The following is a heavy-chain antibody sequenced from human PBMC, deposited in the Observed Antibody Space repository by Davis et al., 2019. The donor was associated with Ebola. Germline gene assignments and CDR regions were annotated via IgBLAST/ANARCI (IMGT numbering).Heavy chain of an antibody. V-gene: IGHV4-39*07. Sequence: MPSETLSLSCTVSAGSISSSIYYWGWIRQPPGKGLEWIGSIYYSGSTNYNPSLKSRVTISVDTSKNQFSLKLSSVTAADTAVYYCARDGISVVVDRGMDVWGKGTTVTVSS. CDR2: IYYSGST. J-gene: IGHJ6*04. D-gene: IGHD2-2*01. CDR3: ARDGISVVVDRGMDV. CDR1: AGSISSSIYY.